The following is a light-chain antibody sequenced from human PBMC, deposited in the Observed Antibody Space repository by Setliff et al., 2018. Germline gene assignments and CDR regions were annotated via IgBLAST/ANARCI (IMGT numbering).Light chain of an antibody. J-gene: IGLJ1*01. V-gene: IGLV2-14*01. CDR1: SSDVGAYSH. CDR3: MSYITIRTYV. Sequence: QSALTQPASVSGSPGQSITISCTGTSSDVGAYSHVSWYQQYTGKAPKLMISEVSNRPSGVSYRFSGSKSGNTASLTISGLQAEDEADYYCMSYITIRTYVFGTGTKVTVL. CDR2: EVS.